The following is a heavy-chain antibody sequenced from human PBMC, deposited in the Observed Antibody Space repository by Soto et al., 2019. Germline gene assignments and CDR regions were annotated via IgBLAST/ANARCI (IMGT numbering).Heavy chain of an antibody. Sequence: KASETLSLTCAVSGGSISSSNWWSWVRQPPGEGLEWIGEIYHSGSTNYNPSLKSRVTISVDKSKNQFSLKLSSVTAADTAVYYCATRITIFGVVINPWFDPWGQGTLVTVSS. J-gene: IGHJ5*02. CDR1: GGSISSSNW. V-gene: IGHV4-4*02. D-gene: IGHD3-3*01. CDR3: ATRITIFGVVINPWFDP. CDR2: IYHSGST.